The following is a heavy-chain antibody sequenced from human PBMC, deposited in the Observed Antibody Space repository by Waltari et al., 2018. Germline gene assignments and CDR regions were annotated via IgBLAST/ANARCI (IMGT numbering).Heavy chain of an antibody. CDR3: ARNYDGY. J-gene: IGHJ4*02. D-gene: IGHD4-4*01. Sequence: EVPLVESGGGLVQPGGSLILSCAASGFTFSTHGMSWVRQAPGKGLEWVANINQDGGDKDYVDSVKGRFTISRDNAKNSLYLQMNSLRAEDTAVYYCARNYDGYLGQGTLVTVSS. CDR1: GFTFSTHG. CDR2: INQDGGDK. V-gene: IGHV3-7*01.